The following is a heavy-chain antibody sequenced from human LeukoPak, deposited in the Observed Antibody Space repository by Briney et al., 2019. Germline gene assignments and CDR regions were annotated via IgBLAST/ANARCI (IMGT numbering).Heavy chain of an antibody. Sequence: PGGSLRLSCAASGFTFSSYAMSWVRQAPGKGMEWVSAISGSGGSTFYADSVKGRFTISRDNAKNTLYLQMNSLRAEDTAVYYCAFRYSGYVANWGQGTLVTVSS. D-gene: IGHD5-12*01. CDR1: GFTFSSYA. CDR2: ISGSGGST. V-gene: IGHV3-23*01. CDR3: AFRYSGYVAN. J-gene: IGHJ4*02.